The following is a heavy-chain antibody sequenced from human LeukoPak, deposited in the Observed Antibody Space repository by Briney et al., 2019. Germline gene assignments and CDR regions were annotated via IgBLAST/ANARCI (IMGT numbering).Heavy chain of an antibody. CDR3: AKGFTTRSYSSRTGWFDP. J-gene: IGHJ5*02. CDR1: GFTFSSYA. D-gene: IGHD6-13*01. V-gene: IGHV3-23*01. CDR2: ISGSGGST. Sequence: HPGGSLRLSCAASGFTFSSYAMSWVRQAPGKGLEWVSAISGSGGSTYYADSVKGRFTISRDNSKNTLYLQMNSLRAEDTAVYYCAKGFTTRSYSSRTGWFDPWGQGILVTVSS.